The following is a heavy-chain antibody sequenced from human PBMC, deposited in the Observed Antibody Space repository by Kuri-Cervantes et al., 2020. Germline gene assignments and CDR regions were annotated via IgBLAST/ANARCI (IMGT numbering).Heavy chain of an antibody. D-gene: IGHD3-16*02. Sequence: GGSLRLSCAASGFTFSSYAMNWVRQAPGKGLEWVSYISSSSSTIYYADSVKGRFTISRDNAKNSLYLQMNSLRDEDTAVYYCARDMITFEGVIVKDWYFDLWGRGTLVTVSS. CDR2: ISSSSSTI. CDR3: ARDMITFEGVIVKDWYFDL. CDR1: GFTFSSYA. V-gene: IGHV3-48*02. J-gene: IGHJ2*01.